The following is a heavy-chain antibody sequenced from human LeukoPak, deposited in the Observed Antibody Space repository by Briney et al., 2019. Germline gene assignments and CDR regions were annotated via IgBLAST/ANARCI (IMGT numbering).Heavy chain of an antibody. J-gene: IGHJ5*02. CDR1: GGSISSSSYY. Sequence: PSQTLSLTCAVSGGSISSSSYYWGWIRQPPGKGLEWIGSIYYSGSTYYNPSLKSRVTISVDTSKNQFSLKLSSVTAADTAVYYCARGVRYFDWLLTNWFDPWGQGTLVTVSS. CDR2: IYYSGST. D-gene: IGHD3-9*01. V-gene: IGHV4-39*07. CDR3: ARGVRYFDWLLTNWFDP.